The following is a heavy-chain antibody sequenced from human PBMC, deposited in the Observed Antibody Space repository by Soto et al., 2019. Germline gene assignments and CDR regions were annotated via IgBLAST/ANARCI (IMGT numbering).Heavy chain of an antibody. J-gene: IGHJ4*02. V-gene: IGHV4-34*01. CDR1: SGSLSGYY. CDR2: ISPNGTT. CDR3: ARAPKVSGSAQTRPDF. D-gene: IGHD6-6*01. Sequence: SETLSLTCSLYSGSLSGYYWSWIRPPPGKGLEWIGEISPNGTTNYSPSLKSRVSISVDTSKNQFSLNLTSLTAADTAVYYCARAPKVSGSAQTRPDFWGQGSLVTVSS.